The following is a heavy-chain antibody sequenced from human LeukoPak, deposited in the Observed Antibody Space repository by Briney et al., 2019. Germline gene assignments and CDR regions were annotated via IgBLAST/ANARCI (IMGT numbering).Heavy chain of an antibody. D-gene: IGHD6-19*01. CDR1: GGSFSGYY. V-gene: IGHV4-34*01. CDR3: ARPQIAVAGNSWFDP. CDR2: INHSGST. J-gene: IGHJ5*02. Sequence: PSETLSLTCAVYGGSFSGYYWSWIRQPPGKGLEWIGEINHSGSTNYNPSLKSRVTISVDTSKNQFSLKLSSVTAADTAVYYCARPQIAVAGNSWFDPWGQGTLVTVSS.